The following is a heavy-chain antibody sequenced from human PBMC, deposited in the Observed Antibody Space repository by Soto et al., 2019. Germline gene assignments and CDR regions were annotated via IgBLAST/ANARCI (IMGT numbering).Heavy chain of an antibody. D-gene: IGHD3-9*01. CDR2: ISYDGSNK. CDR1: GFTFSSYA. Sequence: GGSLRLSCAASGFTFSSYAMHWVRQAPGKGLEWVAVISYDGSNKYYADSVKGRFTISRDNSKNTLYLQMNSLRAEDTAVYYCARDRFDWPSYFDYWGQGTLVTVSS. J-gene: IGHJ4*02. V-gene: IGHV3-30-3*01. CDR3: ARDRFDWPSYFDY.